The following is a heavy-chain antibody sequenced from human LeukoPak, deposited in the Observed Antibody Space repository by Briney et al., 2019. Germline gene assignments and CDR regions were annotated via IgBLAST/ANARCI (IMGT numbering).Heavy chain of an antibody. J-gene: IGHJ4*02. Sequence: PGGSLRLSCAASGFTFSSYSMNWVRQAPGKGLEWVSYISSSGSTIYYADSVKGRFTISRDNAKNSLYLQMNSLRAEDTAVYYCAKVSTPFGVVIPLDYWGQGTLVTVSS. CDR2: ISSSGSTI. V-gene: IGHV3-48*04. CDR3: AKVSTPFGVVIPLDY. D-gene: IGHD3-3*01. CDR1: GFTFSSYS.